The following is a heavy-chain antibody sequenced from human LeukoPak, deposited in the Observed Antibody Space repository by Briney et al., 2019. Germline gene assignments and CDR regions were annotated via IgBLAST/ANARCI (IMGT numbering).Heavy chain of an antibody. D-gene: IGHD3-3*01. V-gene: IGHV3-30*03. CDR3: ARDRAWNYFDY. CDR2: ISNDGSRK. CDR1: EFTFSRHG. J-gene: IGHJ4*02. Sequence: GRSLRLSCAPSEFTFSRHGMHWVRQAPGKGLEWVAIISNDGSRKYYAHSVEGRFTISRDNSKNTLYLQMDSLRAEDTAAYYCARDRAWNYFDYWGQGTLVTVSS.